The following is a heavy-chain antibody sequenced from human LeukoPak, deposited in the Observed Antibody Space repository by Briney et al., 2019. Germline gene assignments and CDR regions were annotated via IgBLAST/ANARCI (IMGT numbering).Heavy chain of an antibody. D-gene: IGHD6-19*01. Sequence: PSETLSLTCAVYGGSFSVYYCSCIRQPPPKGLVWIGEINHSGSTNYNPSLNSRVTISVDASKTQFSLKLSSVTAADTAVYYCARRRIAVADTPTRAFDIWGQGKMVTVSS. CDR1: GGSFSVYY. CDR2: INHSGST. J-gene: IGHJ3*02. CDR3: ARRRIAVADTPTRAFDI. V-gene: IGHV4-34*01.